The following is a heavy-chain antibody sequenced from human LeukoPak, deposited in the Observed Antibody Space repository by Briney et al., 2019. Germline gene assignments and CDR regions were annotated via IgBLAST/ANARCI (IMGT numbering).Heavy chain of an antibody. Sequence: PGGSLRLSCAVSGFTVSSTYMTWVRQAPGKGLEWVSALYSGGSAFYADSVKGRFTISRDNSKNTLYLQMNSLRAEDTAVYYCASPKIINSWFLNFDYWGQGSLVTVSS. CDR3: ASPKIINSWFLNFDY. D-gene: IGHD3-22*01. V-gene: IGHV3-53*01. CDR2: LYSGGSA. CDR1: GFTVSSTY. J-gene: IGHJ4*02.